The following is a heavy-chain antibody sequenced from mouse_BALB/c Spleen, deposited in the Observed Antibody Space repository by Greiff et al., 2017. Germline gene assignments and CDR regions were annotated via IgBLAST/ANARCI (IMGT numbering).Heavy chain of an antibody. Sequence: QVQLKQSGAELVRPGTSVKVSCKASGYAFTNYLIEWVKQRPGQGLEWIGVINPGSGGTNYNEKFKGKATLTADKSSSTAYMQLSSLTSDDSAVYFCALRAMDYWGQGTSVTVSS. J-gene: IGHJ4*01. CDR1: GYAFTNYL. V-gene: IGHV1-54*01. CDR2: INPGSGGT. CDR3: ALRAMDY. D-gene: IGHD1-1*01.